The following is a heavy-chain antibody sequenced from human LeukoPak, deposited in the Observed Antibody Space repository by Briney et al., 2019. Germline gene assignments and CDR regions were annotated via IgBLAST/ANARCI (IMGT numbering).Heavy chain of an antibody. V-gene: IGHV1-69*13. CDR1: GGTFSSYA. Sequence: SVKVSCKASGGTFSSYAISWVRQAPGQGLELMGGIIPIFGTANYAQKFQGRVTITADESTSTAYMELGSLRSEDTAVYYCARDQVSVDIVVVPGNDYYGMDVWGQGTTVTVSS. J-gene: IGHJ6*02. CDR3: ARDQVSVDIVVVPGNDYYGMDV. D-gene: IGHD2-2*01. CDR2: IIPIFGTA.